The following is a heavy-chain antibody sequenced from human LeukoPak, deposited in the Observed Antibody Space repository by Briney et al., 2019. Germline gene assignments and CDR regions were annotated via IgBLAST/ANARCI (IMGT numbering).Heavy chain of an antibody. D-gene: IGHD4-17*01. CDR2: MNPNSGNV. Sequence: ASVKVSCKASGYTFTSHDINWVRQAAGQGLEWMGWMNPNSGNVGYAQKFQDRVTITGDPSINTVYMELRGLRFEDTAVYYCAGGRLSTTTVTSFYSYYMDDWGKGTTVTVSS. CDR3: AGGRLSTTTVTSFYSYYMDD. CDR1: GYTFTSHD. J-gene: IGHJ6*03. V-gene: IGHV1-8*02.